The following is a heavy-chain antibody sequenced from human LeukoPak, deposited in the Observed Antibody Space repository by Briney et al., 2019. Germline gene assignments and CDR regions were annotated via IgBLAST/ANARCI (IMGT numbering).Heavy chain of an antibody. CDR3: ARVITYYDFWSGSGYMDV. D-gene: IGHD3-3*01. J-gene: IGHJ6*03. Sequence: PGGSLRLSCAASGFTVSSNYMSWVRQAPGKGLEWVSVIYSGGSTYYADSVKGRFTIARDNYKNTLYLQMNSLRAEDTAVYYCARVITYYDFWSGSGYMDVWGKGTTVTVSS. CDR1: GFTVSSNY. CDR2: IYSGGST. V-gene: IGHV3-66*02.